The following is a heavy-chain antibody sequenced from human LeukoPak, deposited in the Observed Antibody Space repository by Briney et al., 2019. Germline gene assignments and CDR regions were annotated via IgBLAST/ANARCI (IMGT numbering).Heavy chain of an antibody. CDR3: ARSLGITVGHDY. Sequence: SVKVSCKASGGTFSSYTISWVRQAPGQGLEWMGRIIPILGIANYAQKFQGRVTITADKSTSTAYMELSSLRSEDTAVYYCARSLGITVGHDYWGQGTLVTVSS. J-gene: IGHJ4*02. V-gene: IGHV1-69*02. CDR2: IIPILGIA. D-gene: IGHD1-14*01. CDR1: GGTFSSYT.